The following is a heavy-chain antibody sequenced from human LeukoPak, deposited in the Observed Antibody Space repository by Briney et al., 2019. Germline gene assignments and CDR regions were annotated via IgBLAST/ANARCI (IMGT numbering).Heavy chain of an antibody. J-gene: IGHJ4*02. Sequence: SETLSLTYTVSGVSISSSNSYWGWIRQPPGKGLEWIGSIYYSGNTYYNASLKSQVSISIDTSKNQFSLRLTSVTAADTAVYYCARQTGSGLFTLPGGQGTLVTVSS. V-gene: IGHV4-39*01. D-gene: IGHD3-10*01. CDR2: IYYSGNT. CDR1: GVSISSSNSY. CDR3: ARQTGSGLFTLP.